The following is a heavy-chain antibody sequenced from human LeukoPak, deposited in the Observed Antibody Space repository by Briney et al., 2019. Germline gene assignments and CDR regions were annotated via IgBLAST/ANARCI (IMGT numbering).Heavy chain of an antibody. CDR2: IYYSGST. CDR3: ARLYYDSSGYYQICYFDY. D-gene: IGHD3-22*01. V-gene: IGHV4-39*01. J-gene: IGHJ4*02. CDR1: GGSISGSSYY. Sequence: SETLSLTCTVSGGSISGSSYYWGWLRQPPGKGLEWIGSIYYSGSTYYNPSLKSRVTISVDTSKNQFSLNLSSVTAADTAVYYCARLYYDSSGYYQICYFDYWGQGTLVTVSS.